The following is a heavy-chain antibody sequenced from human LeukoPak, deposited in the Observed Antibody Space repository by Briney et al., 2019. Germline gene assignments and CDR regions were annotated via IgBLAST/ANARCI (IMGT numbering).Heavy chain of an antibody. CDR1: GYTLTELS. J-gene: IGHJ5*02. Sequence: ASVKVSCKVSGYTLTELSMHWVRQAPGKGLEWMGGFDSEDGETIYAQKFQGRVTMTEDTSTDTAYMELSSLRSEDTAVYYCATAYLSRYYDSSGPYNWFDPWGQGTLVTVSS. CDR2: FDSEDGET. D-gene: IGHD3-22*01. V-gene: IGHV1-24*01. CDR3: ATAYLSRYYDSSGPYNWFDP.